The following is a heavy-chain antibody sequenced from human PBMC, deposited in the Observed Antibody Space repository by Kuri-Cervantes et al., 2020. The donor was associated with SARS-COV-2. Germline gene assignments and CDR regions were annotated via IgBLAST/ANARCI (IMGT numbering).Heavy chain of an antibody. J-gene: IGHJ3*02. CDR3: ATQRCSNGVCYSNEAFDI. CDR1: ETTFPNYD. V-gene: IGHV1-8*01. CDR2: VKTNSGNT. D-gene: IGHD2-8*01. Sequence: ASVKVSCKAPETTFPNYDINWVRQATGQGLEWMGMVKTNSGNTLYAQFFQGRVTMTRDTSTSTVYMELSSLTSEDTAMYYCATQRCSNGVCYSNEAFDIWGQGTMVTVSS.